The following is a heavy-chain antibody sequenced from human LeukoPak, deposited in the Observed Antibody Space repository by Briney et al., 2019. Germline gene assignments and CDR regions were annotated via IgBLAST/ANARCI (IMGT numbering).Heavy chain of an antibody. V-gene: IGHV3-7*01. CDR2: IKYDGSER. J-gene: IGHJ3*02. CDR1: GFTFRDSW. Sequence: GGSLRLSCAASGFTFRDSWMTWVRQAPGKGLEWVANIKYDGSERNYVDSVKGRFAISKDNVKDSLYLQMNSLSADDTAVYYCARERTNDYGHHVGGTDIWGQGTMVTVSS. CDR3: ARERTNDYGHHVGGTDI. D-gene: IGHD4-17*01.